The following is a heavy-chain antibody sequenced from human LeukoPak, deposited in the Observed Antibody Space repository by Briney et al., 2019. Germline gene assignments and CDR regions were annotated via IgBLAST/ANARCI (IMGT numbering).Heavy chain of an antibody. J-gene: IGHJ6*03. CDR1: GYSFTSYW. CDR2: IYPGDSDT. D-gene: IGHD3-9*01. V-gene: IGHV5-51*01. CDR3: ARRRYFDRAPFTLGYMDV. Sequence: GESLKISCKGSGYSFTSYWIGWVRQMPGKGLEWMGIIYPGDSDTRYSPSFQGQVTISADKSISTAYLQWSSLKASDTAMYYCARRRYFDRAPFTLGYMDVWGKGITVTISS.